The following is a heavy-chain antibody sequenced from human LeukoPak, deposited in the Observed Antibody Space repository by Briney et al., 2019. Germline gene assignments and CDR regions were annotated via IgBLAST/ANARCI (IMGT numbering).Heavy chain of an antibody. CDR3: ARDGYYDSSGTDNWFDP. V-gene: IGHV4-4*09. CDR1: GGSISSYY. CDR2: IYTSGST. D-gene: IGHD3-22*01. Sequence: KPSETLSLTCTVSGGSISSYYCSWIRQPPGKGLEWIGSIYTSGSTNYKPSLKSRVTISVDTSKNQFSLKLSSVTAADTAVYYCARDGYYDSSGTDNWFDPWGQGTLVTVSS. J-gene: IGHJ5*02.